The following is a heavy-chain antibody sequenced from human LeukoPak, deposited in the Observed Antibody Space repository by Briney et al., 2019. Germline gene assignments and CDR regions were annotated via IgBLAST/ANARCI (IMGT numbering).Heavy chain of an antibody. V-gene: IGHV3-30*18. CDR2: ISYDGSNK. CDR1: GFTFSSYG. CDR3: AKSWKLRPNWFDP. Sequence: GGSLRLSCAASGFTFSSYGMHWVRQAPGKGLEWVAVISYDGSNKYYADSVKGRFTISRDNSKNTLYLQMNSLRAEDTAVYYCAKSWKLRPNWFDPWGQGTLVTVSS. J-gene: IGHJ5*02. D-gene: IGHD4-17*01.